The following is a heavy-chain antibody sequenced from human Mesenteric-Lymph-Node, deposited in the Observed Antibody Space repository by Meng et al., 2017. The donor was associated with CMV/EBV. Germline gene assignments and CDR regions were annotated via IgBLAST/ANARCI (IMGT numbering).Heavy chain of an antibody. V-gene: IGHV3-21*01. J-gene: IGHJ5*02. Sequence: GESLKISCAASGFTFSSYSMNWVRQAPGKGLEWVSSISSSSSYIYYADSVKGRFTISRDNAKNSLYLQMNSLRAEDTAVYYCATRGEYCSSTSCYTGWFDPWGQGTLVTVSS. D-gene: IGHD2-2*02. CDR3: ATRGEYCSSTSCYTGWFDP. CDR2: ISSSSSYI. CDR1: GFTFSSYS.